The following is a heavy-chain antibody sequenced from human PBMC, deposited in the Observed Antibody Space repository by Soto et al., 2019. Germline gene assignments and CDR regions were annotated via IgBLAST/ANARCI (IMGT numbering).Heavy chain of an antibody. CDR1: GFTFSGYA. Sequence: EVQLLESGGGLVQPGGSLRLSWEASGFTFSGYAMGGVRRAQGKGLEWVSVISGSGDSTYYADSVRGRFTISRDNSKNTLYLQMNSLRAEDTAVYYCAKDRDGAAAGPTKFYGMDVWGQGTTVTVSS. CDR2: ISGSGDST. CDR3: AKDRDGAAAGPTKFYGMDV. D-gene: IGHD6-13*01. J-gene: IGHJ6*02. V-gene: IGHV3-23*01.